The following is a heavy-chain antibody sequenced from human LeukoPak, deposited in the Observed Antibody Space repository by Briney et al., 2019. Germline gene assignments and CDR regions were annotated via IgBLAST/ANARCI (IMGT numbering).Heavy chain of an antibody. J-gene: IGHJ4*02. CDR3: ARDQLVVRGVIGY. Sequence: PGESLRLSCAASGFTFSTYWMSWVRQPPGKGLEWVANINQDGSEMYYVDFVKGRFTISRDNAQNSLYLQMNSLRAEDTAVYYCARDQLVVRGVIGYWGQGTLVTVSS. D-gene: IGHD3-10*01. CDR1: GFTFSTYW. V-gene: IGHV3-7*04. CDR2: INQDGSEM.